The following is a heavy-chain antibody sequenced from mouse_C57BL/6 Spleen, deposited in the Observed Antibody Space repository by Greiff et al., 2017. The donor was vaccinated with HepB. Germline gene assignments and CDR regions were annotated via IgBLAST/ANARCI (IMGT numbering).Heavy chain of an antibody. CDR2: IDPSDSET. V-gene: IGHV1-52*01. CDR3: ARSQITTGVGFDV. J-gene: IGHJ1*03. Sequence: QVQLQQPGAELVRPGSSVKLSCKASGYTFTSYWMHWVKQRPIQGLEWIGNIDPSDSETHYNQKFKDKATLTVDKSSSTAYMQLSSLTSEDSAVYYCARSQITTGVGFDVWGTVATVTVSS. CDR1: GYTFTSYW. D-gene: IGHD1-1*01.